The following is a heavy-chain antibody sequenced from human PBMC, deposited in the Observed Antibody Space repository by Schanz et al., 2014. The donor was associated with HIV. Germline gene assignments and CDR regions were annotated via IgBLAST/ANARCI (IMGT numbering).Heavy chain of an antibody. CDR1: GFTFTSFA. V-gene: IGHV1-18*01. CDR3: ARDFTMLTCPDY. D-gene: IGHD3-9*01. CDR2: INPTNGDT. Sequence: QVQLVQSGSEVKKDGASVKVSCKTSGFTFTSFALSWVRQAPGQGLEWMGWINPTNGDTNYTQNFQGRVTMTRDTAIKTGYMELRRLKSDDTAVYYCARDFTMLTCPDYWGQGTLVAVSS. J-gene: IGHJ4*02.